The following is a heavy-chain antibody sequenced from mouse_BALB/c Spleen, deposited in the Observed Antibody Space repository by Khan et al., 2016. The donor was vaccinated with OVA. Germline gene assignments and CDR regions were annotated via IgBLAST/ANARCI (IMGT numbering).Heavy chain of an antibody. Sequence: EVQLQESGPGLVKPSQSLSLTCTVTGYSITSDYAWNWIRQFPGNKLEWMGYISYSGSTNYNPSLKSRISITRDTSKNQFFLPLNSVTTEDTATYYCARDGSRYNYAMDYWGQGTSVTVSS. V-gene: IGHV3-2*02. CDR1: GYSITSDYA. J-gene: IGHJ4*01. CDR2: ISYSGST. D-gene: IGHD2-3*01. CDR3: ARDGSRYNYAMDY.